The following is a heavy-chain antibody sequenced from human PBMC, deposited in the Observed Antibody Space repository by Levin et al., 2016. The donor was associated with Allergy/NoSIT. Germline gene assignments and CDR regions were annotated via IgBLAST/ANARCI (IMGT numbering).Heavy chain of an antibody. D-gene: IGHD2-15*01. J-gene: IGHJ4*02. CDR3: ARHVVRFELYD. V-gene: IGHV5-10-1*01. CDR2: IDPGDSST. Sequence: VRQMPGKGLEWMGRIDPGDSSTNYSPSFQGHVTISVDKSISTAYLQWHSLKTSDTAMYYCARHVVRFELYDWGQGTLVTVSS.